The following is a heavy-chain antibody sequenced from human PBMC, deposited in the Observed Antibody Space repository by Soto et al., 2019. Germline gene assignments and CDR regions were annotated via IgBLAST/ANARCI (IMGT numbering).Heavy chain of an antibody. Sequence: SVKVSCKASGGTFSSYAISWVRQAPGQGLEWMGGIIPIFGTANYAQKFQGRVTITADESTSTAYMELSSLRSEDTAVYYCASTIFRIYYYAMDVWGQGTTLTVSS. D-gene: IGHD3-3*01. V-gene: IGHV1-69*13. CDR1: GGTFSSYA. J-gene: IGHJ6*02. CDR2: IIPIFGTA. CDR3: ASTIFRIYYYAMDV.